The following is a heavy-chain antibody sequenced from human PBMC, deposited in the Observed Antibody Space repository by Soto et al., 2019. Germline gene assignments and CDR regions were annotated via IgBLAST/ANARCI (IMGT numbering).Heavy chain of an antibody. Sequence: QVQLVESGGGVVQPGRSLRLSCAASGFTFSSYAMHWVRQAPGKGLEWVAVISYDGSNKYYADSVKGRFTISRDNSKNPLYLQMNSLRAEDTAVYYCARDRLRYNWNDFPYYSYGMDVWGQGTTVTVSS. J-gene: IGHJ6*02. CDR3: ARDRLRYNWNDFPYYSYGMDV. V-gene: IGHV3-30-3*01. CDR1: GFTFSSYA. D-gene: IGHD1-1*01. CDR2: ISYDGSNK.